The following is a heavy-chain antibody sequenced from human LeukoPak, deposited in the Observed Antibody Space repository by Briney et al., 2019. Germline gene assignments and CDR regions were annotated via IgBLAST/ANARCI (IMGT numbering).Heavy chain of an antibody. CDR3: ATDVRDEYSSGWYPIGY. D-gene: IGHD6-19*01. CDR1: GFTFSIYS. Sequence: GGSLRLSCATSGFTFSIYSMNWVRQAPGKGLEWVSSISSGSRYMYYADSVKGRFTISRDNAKNSLYLLMNSLRAEDTAVYYCATDVRDEYSSGWYPIGYWGQGTLVTVSS. V-gene: IGHV3-21*01. J-gene: IGHJ4*01. CDR2: ISSGSRYM.